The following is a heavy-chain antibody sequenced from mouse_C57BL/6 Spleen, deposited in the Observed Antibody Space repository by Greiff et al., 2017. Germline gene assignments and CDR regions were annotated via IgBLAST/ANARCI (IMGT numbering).Heavy chain of an antibody. CDR3: ARQGITTVVAHWYFDV. Sequence: EVQLVESGGDLVKPGGSLKLSCAASGFTFSSYGMSWVRQTPDKRLEWVATISSGGSYTYYPDSVKGRFTISRDNAKNTLYLQMSSLKSEDTAMYDCARQGITTVVAHWYFDVWGTGTTVTVSS. CDR2: ISSGGSYT. CDR1: GFTFSSYG. J-gene: IGHJ1*03. V-gene: IGHV5-6*01. D-gene: IGHD1-1*01.